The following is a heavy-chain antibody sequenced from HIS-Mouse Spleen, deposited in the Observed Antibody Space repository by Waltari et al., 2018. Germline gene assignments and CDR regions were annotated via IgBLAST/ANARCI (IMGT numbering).Heavy chain of an antibody. V-gene: IGHV4-39*07. Sequence: QLQLQESGPGLVKPSETLSLTCTVSGGSISSSRYSRGWIRQPPGKGLEWIGSIYYSGSTYYNPSLKSRVTISVDTSKNQFSLKLSSVTAADTAVYYCAREIPYSSSWYDWYFDLWGRGTLVTVSS. J-gene: IGHJ2*01. CDR3: AREIPYSSSWYDWYFDL. CDR1: GGSISSSRYS. D-gene: IGHD6-13*01. CDR2: IYYSGST.